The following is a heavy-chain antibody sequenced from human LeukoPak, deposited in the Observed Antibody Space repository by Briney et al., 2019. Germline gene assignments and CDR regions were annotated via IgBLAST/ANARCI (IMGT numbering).Heavy chain of an antibody. CDR1: GFTFSSYA. V-gene: IGHV3-23*01. Sequence: RGGSLRLSCAASGFTFSSYAMSWVRQAPGKGLEWASAISGSVGSTYYADSVKGRFTISRDNSKNTLYLQMNSLRAEDTAVYYCAKDRLGVRVRASSDYWGEGTPVSPSS. J-gene: IGHJ4*02. D-gene: IGHD1-26*01. CDR2: ISGSVGST. CDR3: AKDRLGVRVRASSDY.